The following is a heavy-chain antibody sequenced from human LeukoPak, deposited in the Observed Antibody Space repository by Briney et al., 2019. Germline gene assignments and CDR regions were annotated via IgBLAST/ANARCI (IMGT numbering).Heavy chain of an antibody. CDR3: ARKGVAAGLDY. CDR2: IYSSGST. Sequence: PSETLSLTCVVSGGSISSFYWSWIRQPPGKALEWIGYIYSSGSTSYNPSLKSRVTISVDTSKNQFSLRLSSVTAADTAVYYCARKGVAAGLDYWGQGTLSPSP. D-gene: IGHD6-13*01. V-gene: IGHV4-59*01. CDR1: GGSISSFY. J-gene: IGHJ4*02.